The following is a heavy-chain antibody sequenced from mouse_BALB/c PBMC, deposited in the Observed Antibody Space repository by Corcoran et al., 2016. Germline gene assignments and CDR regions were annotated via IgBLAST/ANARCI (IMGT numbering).Heavy chain of an antibody. CDR3: ARRGWIY. V-gene: IGHV14-3*02. CDR2: IDPANGNT. CDR1: GFNIKDTY. Sequence: EVQLQQSGAELVKPGASVKLSCTASGFNIKDTYRHWVKQRPEQGLAWIGRIDPANGNTKYDPKFQGKATITADTSSNTAYLQLSSLTSEDTAVYYCARRGWIYWGQGTSVTVSS. J-gene: IGHJ4*01.